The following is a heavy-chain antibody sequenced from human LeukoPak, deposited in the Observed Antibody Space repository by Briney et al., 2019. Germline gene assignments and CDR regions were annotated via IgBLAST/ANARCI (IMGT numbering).Heavy chain of an antibody. CDR1: GFTFSSYW. V-gene: IGHV3-74*01. D-gene: IGHD6-6*01. CDR2: INSDGSST. CDR3: AKGRAARPRDYFDY. Sequence: GGSLRLSCAASGFTFSSYWMHWVRQAPGKGLVWVSRINSDGSSTSYADSVKGRFTISRDNSKNTLYLQMNSLRAEDTAVYYCAKGRAARPRDYFDYWGQGTLVTVSS. J-gene: IGHJ4*02.